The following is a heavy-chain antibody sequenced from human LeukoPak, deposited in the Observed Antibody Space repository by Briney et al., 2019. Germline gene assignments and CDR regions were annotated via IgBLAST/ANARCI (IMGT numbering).Heavy chain of an antibody. J-gene: IGHJ6*03. D-gene: IGHD1-26*01. Sequence: GGSLRLSCAASGFTFSDYYMSWIRQAPGKGLEWVSTIKGIGPTTYYADSLKGRFTISRDNAKNSLYLQMNSLRAEDTALYYCARTRELLRDYYCYYMDVWGKGTTVTVSS. CDR1: GFTFSDYY. CDR3: ARTRELLRDYYCYYMDV. CDR2: IKGIGPTT. V-gene: IGHV3-11*01.